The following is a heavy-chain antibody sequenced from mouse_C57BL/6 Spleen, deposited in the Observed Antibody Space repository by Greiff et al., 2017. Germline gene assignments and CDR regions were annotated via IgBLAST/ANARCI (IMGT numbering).Heavy chain of an antibody. CDR3: AREESYGSSPLYYLDY. CDR1: GYTFTDYY. V-gene: IGHV1-26*01. J-gene: IGHJ2*01. D-gene: IGHD1-1*01. Sequence: EVQLQQSGPELVKPGASVKISCKASGYTFTDYYMNWVKQSHGKSLEWIGDINPNNGGTSYNQKFKGKATLTVDKSSSTAYMELRSLTSEDSAVYYCAREESYGSSPLYYLDYWGQGTTLTVSS. CDR2: INPNNGGT.